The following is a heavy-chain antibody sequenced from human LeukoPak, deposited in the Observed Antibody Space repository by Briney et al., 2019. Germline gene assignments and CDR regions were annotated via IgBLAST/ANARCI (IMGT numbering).Heavy chain of an antibody. CDR3: ARETKAAAPPLFDY. J-gene: IGHJ4*02. D-gene: IGHD6-13*01. Sequence: SQTLSLTCTVSGGSISSGGYYWSWIRQPPGKGLEWIGYIYHSGSTYYNPSLKSRVTISVDRSKNQFSLKLSSVTAADTAVYYCARETKAAAPPLFDYWGQGTLVTVSA. CDR1: GGSISSGGYY. CDR2: IYHSGST. V-gene: IGHV4-30-2*01.